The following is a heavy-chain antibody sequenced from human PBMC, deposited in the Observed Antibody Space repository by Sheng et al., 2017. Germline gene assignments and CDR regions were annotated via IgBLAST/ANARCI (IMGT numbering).Heavy chain of an antibody. CDR3: ARDKERGNYYDSSGYDY. D-gene: IGHD3-22*01. Sequence: QVQLVESGGGLVKPGGSLRLSCAASGFTFSDYYMSWIRQAPGKGLEWVSYISSSSSYTNYADSVKGRFTISRDNAKNSLYLQMNSLRAEDTAVYYCARDKERGNYYDSSGYDYWGQGTLVTVSS. J-gene: IGHJ4*02. V-gene: IGHV3-11*05. CDR1: GFTFSDYY. CDR2: ISSSSSYT.